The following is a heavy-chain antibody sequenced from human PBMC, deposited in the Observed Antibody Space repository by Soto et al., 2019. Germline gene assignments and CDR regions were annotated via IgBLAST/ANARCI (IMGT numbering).Heavy chain of an antibody. CDR3: AKTLSSGWYRGGFDY. V-gene: IGHV3-23*01. J-gene: IGHJ4*02. CDR1: GFTFSANP. CDR2: ISGSGGST. D-gene: IGHD6-19*01. Sequence: EVQLLESGGGLVQPGGSLSPSCQASGFTFSANPLSWVRRPPGKGLEWASAISGSGGSTYYADSVKGRFTISRDNSKNTLYLQMNSLRAEDTAVYYCAKTLSSGWYRGGFDYWGQGTLVTVSS.